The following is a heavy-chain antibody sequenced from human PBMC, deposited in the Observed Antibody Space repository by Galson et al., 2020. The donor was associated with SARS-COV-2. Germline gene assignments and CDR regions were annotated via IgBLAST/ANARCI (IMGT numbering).Heavy chain of an antibody. Sequence: RGSLRLSCAASGFTFTNYWMSWVRQAPGKGLEWVTNIKRDGSEKYYVDSVKGRFTISRDNAKNSLFLQMNSLRAEDTAVYYCARHYDFWTGYLRFAMDVWGQGTTVTVSS. CDR3: ARHYDFWTGYLRFAMDV. CDR1: GFTFTNYW. V-gene: IGHV3-7*01. D-gene: IGHD3-3*01. J-gene: IGHJ6*02. CDR2: IKRDGSEK.